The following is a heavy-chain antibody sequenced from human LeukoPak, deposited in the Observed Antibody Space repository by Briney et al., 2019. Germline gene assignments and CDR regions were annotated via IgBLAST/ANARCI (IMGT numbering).Heavy chain of an antibody. Sequence: GGSLRLSCAASGFILRDYNMNWVRQAPGKGLEWVSFIASSGTYITYADSVKGRFTISRDNDKNSLYLHMNILSAEAADAYYCARELSATARAYDYWGQGILVTVSS. J-gene: IGHJ4*02. CDR2: IASSGTYI. CDR1: GFILRDYN. V-gene: IGHV3-21*04. CDR3: ARELSATARAYDY. D-gene: IGHD1-26*01.